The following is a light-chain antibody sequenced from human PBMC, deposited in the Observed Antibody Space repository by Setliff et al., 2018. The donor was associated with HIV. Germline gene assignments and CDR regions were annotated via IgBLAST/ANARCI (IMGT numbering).Light chain of an antibody. Sequence: QSALTQPPSVSGAPGQRVTISCTGSSSNIGAGYDVHWYQQVPGTAPKLLIYGTTNRPSGVPDRFSGSKSGTSASLAITGLQAEDEADYYCQSYDSSLSGHVVFGGGTKVTVL. CDR2: GTT. V-gene: IGLV1-40*01. J-gene: IGLJ2*01. CDR3: QSYDSSLSGHVV. CDR1: SSNIGAGYD.